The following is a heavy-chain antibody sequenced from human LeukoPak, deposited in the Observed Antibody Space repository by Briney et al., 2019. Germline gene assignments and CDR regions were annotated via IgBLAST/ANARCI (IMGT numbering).Heavy chain of an antibody. CDR1: GGSIRSNSHY. Sequence: SETPCLTCTVPGGSIRSNSHYWGWIRQPPGKGLEWVASIYHSGSIYYNPSLKSRVTMSVDTSKNQFSLKLSSVTATDTAVYYCARLLYDTNGYYYFDYWGQGTLVTVSS. J-gene: IGHJ4*02. CDR2: IYHSGSI. D-gene: IGHD3-22*01. CDR3: ARLLYDTNGYYYFDY. V-gene: IGHV4-39*01.